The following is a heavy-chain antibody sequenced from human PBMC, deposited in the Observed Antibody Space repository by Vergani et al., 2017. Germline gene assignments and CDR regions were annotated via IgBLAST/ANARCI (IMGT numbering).Heavy chain of an antibody. J-gene: IGHJ5*02. CDR1: GYTFTGYY. Sequence: QVQLVQSGAEVKKPGASVKVSCKASGYTFTGYYMPWVRQAPGQGLEWMGWINPNSGGTNYAQKFQGRVTMTRATSISTAHMELSRLRSDDTALYYCARDRKVPEDRMATINWFDPWGQGTLVTVSS. V-gene: IGHV1-2*02. CDR3: ARDRKVPEDRMATINWFDP. CDR2: INPNSGGT. D-gene: IGHD5-12*01.